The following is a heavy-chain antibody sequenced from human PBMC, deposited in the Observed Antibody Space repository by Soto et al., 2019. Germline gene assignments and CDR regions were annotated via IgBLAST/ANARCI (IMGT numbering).Heavy chain of an antibody. D-gene: IGHD3-10*01. CDR2: IIPIFDTP. J-gene: IGHJ6*02. CDR1: GGISSSFT. CDR3: ATHGATTMARGAMKHYYYVMDV. V-gene: IGHV1-69*06. Sequence: SVKVSCKASGGISSSFTISWVRQAPGQGLEWLGGIIPIFDTPTYAQDFQGRVTITADKSTNTVYMELSSLRSEDTAVYYCATHGATTMARGAMKHYYYVMDVWGQGTTVTVSS.